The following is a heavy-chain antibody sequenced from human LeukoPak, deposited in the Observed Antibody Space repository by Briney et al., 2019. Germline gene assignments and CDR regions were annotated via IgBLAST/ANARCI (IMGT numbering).Heavy chain of an antibody. J-gene: IGHJ4*02. CDR1: GYSISSGYY. D-gene: IGHD6-19*01. CDR2: IYHSGST. V-gene: IGHV4-38-2*01. Sequence: PSETLSLTCAVSGYSISSGYYWGWIRQPPGKGLEWIGGIYHSGSTYYNPSPKSRVTISVDTSTNQFSLKLRSLTAADTAVYYCARHLISGWYDWNYWGQGTLVTVSS. CDR3: ARHLISGWYDWNY.